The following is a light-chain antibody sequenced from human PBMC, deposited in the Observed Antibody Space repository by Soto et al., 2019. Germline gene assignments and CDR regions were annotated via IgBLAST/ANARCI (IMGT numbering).Light chain of an antibody. J-gene: IGLJ1*01. CDR2: DVS. CDR1: SSDVGGYNY. V-gene: IGLV2-14*01. CDR3: SSYTNSSPFV. Sequence: QSVLTQPASVSGSPGQSITISCTGTSSDVGGYNYVSWYQQHPGKAPKLMIYDVSNWPSGVSNRFSGSKSGNTASLTISGLQVEDEADYYCSSYTNSSPFVFGTGTEVTVL.